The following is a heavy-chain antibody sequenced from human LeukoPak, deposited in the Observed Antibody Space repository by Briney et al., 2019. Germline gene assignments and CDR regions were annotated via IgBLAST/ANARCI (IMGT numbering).Heavy chain of an antibody. Sequence: GRSLRLSCAASGFTFSSYGMHWVRQAPGKGLEWLAVISYDGSERNYADSVKGRFFISRDNSKNTLDLQMNSLRVEDTAVYYCAKAGYSSSWYLVNSLDIWGQGTMVTVS. V-gene: IGHV3-30*18. CDR1: GFTFSSYG. CDR3: AKAGYSSSWYLVNSLDI. J-gene: IGHJ3*02. CDR2: ISYDGSER. D-gene: IGHD6-13*01.